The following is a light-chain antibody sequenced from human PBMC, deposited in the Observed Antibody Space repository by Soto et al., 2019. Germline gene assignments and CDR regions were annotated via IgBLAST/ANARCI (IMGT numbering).Light chain of an antibody. CDR2: AAS. Sequence: DIQMTQAPSSVSASVGDRVTITCRASQDINNGVAWFQQRPGRAPKYLIQAASILQSGFPSRFSVTGSGTDFTLTIDSLQPEDFATYYFLQVKNFPRTFGQGTQLEIK. CDR3: LQVKNFPRT. CDR1: QDINNG. V-gene: IGKV1-12*01. J-gene: IGKJ1*01.